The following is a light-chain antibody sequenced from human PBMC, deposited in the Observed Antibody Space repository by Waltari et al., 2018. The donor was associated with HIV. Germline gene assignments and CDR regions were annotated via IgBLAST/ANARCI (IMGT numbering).Light chain of an antibody. Sequence: DIQMTQSPSSLSASVGERVTITCRASQSISNYLNWYQQKPGKAPNLLIYGASNLQSGVPSRFSASGSGTDFTLTINSMQPEDFASYYCQQSHTPPFTFCPGTKVDI. CDR2: GAS. J-gene: IGKJ3*01. CDR3: QQSHTPPFT. CDR1: QSISNY. V-gene: IGKV1-39*01.